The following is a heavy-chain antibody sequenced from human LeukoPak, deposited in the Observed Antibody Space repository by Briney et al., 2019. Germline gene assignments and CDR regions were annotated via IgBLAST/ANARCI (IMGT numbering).Heavy chain of an antibody. V-gene: IGHV4-59*01. J-gene: IGHJ4*02. CDR3: ASLRRGYSYGYLDY. CDR1: GGSISSYY. CDR2: IHYSGST. Sequence: PSETLSLTCTVSGGSISSYYWSWIRQPPGKGLEWIGYIHYSGSTNYNPSLKSRVTISVDTSKNQFSLKLSSVTAADTAVYYCASLRRGYSYGYLDYWGQGTLVTVSS. D-gene: IGHD5-18*01.